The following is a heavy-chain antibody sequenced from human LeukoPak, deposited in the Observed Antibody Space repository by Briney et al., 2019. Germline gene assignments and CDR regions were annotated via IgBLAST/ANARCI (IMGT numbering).Heavy chain of an antibody. CDR1: GYTFTGYY. Sequence: GASVKVSCKASGYTFTGYYMHWVRQAPGQGLEWMGWINPNSGGTNYAQKFQGRVTMTRGTSISTAYMELSRLRSDDTAVYYCARDSYGRDGYNLGSWYYYYYMDVWGKGTTVTVSS. CDR2: INPNSGGT. CDR3: ARDSYGRDGYNLGSWYYYYYMDV. J-gene: IGHJ6*03. D-gene: IGHD5-24*01. V-gene: IGHV1-2*02.